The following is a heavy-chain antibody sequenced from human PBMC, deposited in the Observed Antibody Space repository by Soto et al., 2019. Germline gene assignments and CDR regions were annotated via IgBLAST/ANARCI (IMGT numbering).Heavy chain of an antibody. J-gene: IGHJ3*02. Sequence: SETLSLTCTVSGGSISSGGYYWSWIRQHPGKGLEWIGYIYYGGSTYYNPSLKSRVTISVDTSKNQFSLKLSSVTAADTAVYYCARDYDSSRAFDIWGQGTMVTVSS. CDR3: ARDYDSSRAFDI. CDR2: IYYGGST. V-gene: IGHV4-31*03. D-gene: IGHD3-22*01. CDR1: GGSISSGGYY.